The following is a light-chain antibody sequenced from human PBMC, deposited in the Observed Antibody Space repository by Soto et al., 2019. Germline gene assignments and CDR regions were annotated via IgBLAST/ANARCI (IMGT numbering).Light chain of an antibody. Sequence: QPVLTQSPSASASLGASVKLTCTLSNGHNNYAVAWHQQQPEKGPRYLMSLNSDGSHSKGDGIPDRFSGSSSGAERYLTISSLQSEDEADYYCQTWGAGIRVFGGGTKVTV. CDR3: QTWGAGIRV. CDR1: NGHNNYA. V-gene: IGLV4-69*01. J-gene: IGLJ3*02. CDR2: LNSDGSH.